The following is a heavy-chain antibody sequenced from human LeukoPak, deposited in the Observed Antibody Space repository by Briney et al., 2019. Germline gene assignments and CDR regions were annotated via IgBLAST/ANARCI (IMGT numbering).Heavy chain of an antibody. Sequence: SETLSLTCTVSGGSVSGSYYRSWIRQAPGKGLEWIGHIYYRGTTSYNPSLKSRVTISVDTSKNQFSLRLSSVTAADTAVYYCARERIYGSGSYSGDSWGQGALVTVSS. CDR3: ARERIYGSGSYSGDS. V-gene: IGHV4-61*01. CDR2: IYYRGTT. J-gene: IGHJ4*02. D-gene: IGHD3-10*01. CDR1: GGSVSGSYY.